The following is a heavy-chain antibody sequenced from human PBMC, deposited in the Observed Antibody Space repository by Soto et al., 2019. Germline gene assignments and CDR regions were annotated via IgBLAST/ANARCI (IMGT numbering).Heavy chain of an antibody. CDR1: GFTFSSYS. D-gene: IGHD3-10*01. V-gene: IGHV3-21*01. J-gene: IGHJ4*02. Sequence: EVQLVESGGGLVKPGGSLRLSCAASGFTFSSYSMNWVRQAPGKGLEWVSSISSSSSYIYYADSVKGRFTISRDNAKNSLYLQMNSLRAEDTAVYYCAREVKPLRFGESFDYWGQGTLVTVSS. CDR3: AREVKPLRFGESFDY. CDR2: ISSSSSYI.